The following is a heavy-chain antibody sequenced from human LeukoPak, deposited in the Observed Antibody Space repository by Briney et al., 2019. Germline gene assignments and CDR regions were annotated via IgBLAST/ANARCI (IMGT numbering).Heavy chain of an antibody. J-gene: IGHJ4*02. D-gene: IGHD3/OR15-3a*01. V-gene: IGHV3-15*04. CDR2: IDSRFGTGAV. CDR3: TTNWSGLG. CDR1: GFTFSSYW. Sequence: GGSLRLSCAASGFTFSSYWMSWVRQAPGKGLEWVGNIDSRFGTGAVTYAAHVRGRFTISRDDAKNTLYVQMNSLKTEDTAVYYCTTNWSGLGGGQGTLVTVSS.